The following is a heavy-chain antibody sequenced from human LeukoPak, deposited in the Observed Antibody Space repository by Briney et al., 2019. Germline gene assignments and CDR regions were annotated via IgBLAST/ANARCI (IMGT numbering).Heavy chain of an antibody. D-gene: IGHD5-12*01. CDR3: ASAGRGYSGYAFT. CDR1: GGSISSYY. Sequence: SETLSLTCTVSGGSISSYYWSWIRQPPGKGLEWIGYTYYSGSTNYNPSLKSRVTISVDTSKNQFSLKLSSVTAADTAVYYCASAGRGYSGYAFTWGQGTLVTVSS. CDR2: TYYSGST. J-gene: IGHJ5*02. V-gene: IGHV4-59*01.